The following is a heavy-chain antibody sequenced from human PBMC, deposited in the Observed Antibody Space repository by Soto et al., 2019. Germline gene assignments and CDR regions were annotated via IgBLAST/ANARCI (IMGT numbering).Heavy chain of an antibody. D-gene: IGHD3-10*01. Sequence: KCDCKGVAYVLTNDRRSCLRQTHEQGLEWMGWISAYNGNTNYAKKFQGRVTMTTDRSTSTVYLELRGLRSDDTAVYYCARSRSYSDHNWFDTSGQGTVVTVSS. V-gene: IGHV1-18*04. CDR1: AYVLTNDR. CDR3: ARSRSYSDHNWFDT. CDR2: ISAYNGNT. J-gene: IGHJ5*02.